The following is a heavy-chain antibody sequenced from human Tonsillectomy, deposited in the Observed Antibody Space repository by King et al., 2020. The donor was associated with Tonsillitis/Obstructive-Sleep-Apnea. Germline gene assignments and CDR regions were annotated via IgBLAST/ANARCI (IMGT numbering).Heavy chain of an antibody. Sequence: VQLVESGGGVVQPGRSLRLSCAASGFTFSSYGMHWVRQAPGKGLEWEAVISDERSNKYYADSVKGRFTISRDNSKNTLYLQMNSQRDEDTAVYYCAKDHTDLIRFLDYWGQGTLVTVSS. D-gene: IGHD3-3*01. J-gene: IGHJ4*02. CDR1: GFTFSSYG. CDR2: ISDERSNK. CDR3: AKDHTDLIRFLDY. V-gene: IGHV3-30*18.